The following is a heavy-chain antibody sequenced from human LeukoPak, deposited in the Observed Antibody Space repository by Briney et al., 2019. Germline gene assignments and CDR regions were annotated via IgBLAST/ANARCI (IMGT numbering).Heavy chain of an antibody. CDR1: GGSISDDGYY. J-gene: IGHJ6*03. V-gene: IGHV4-31*03. D-gene: IGHD2-2*01. Sequence: SETLSLTCTLSGGSISDDGYYWSWIRQDPGKGLEWLGYINFSGTTHSKPTLKSRISMSIDTSRTQFSLKMTSVTAADTSVYYCARTKDCSSIGCLYMDVWGKGTTVTVSS. CDR3: ARTKDCSSIGCLYMDV. CDR2: INFSGTT.